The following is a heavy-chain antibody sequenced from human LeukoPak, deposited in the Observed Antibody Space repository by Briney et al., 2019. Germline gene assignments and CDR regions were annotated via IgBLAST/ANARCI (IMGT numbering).Heavy chain of an antibody. CDR2: ISGGGDIT. CDR1: GFNFANHA. D-gene: IGHD6-13*01. J-gene: IGHJ6*02. Sequence: PGGSLRLSCAASGFNFANHAMSWVRQTAGKGLEWVSAISGGGDITYYADSVKGRFTISRDNSKDTLFLQMHSLRPGDTAVYYCVSSAAVLYYYGMDVWGQGTTVTVSS. V-gene: IGHV3-23*01. CDR3: VSSAAVLYYYGMDV.